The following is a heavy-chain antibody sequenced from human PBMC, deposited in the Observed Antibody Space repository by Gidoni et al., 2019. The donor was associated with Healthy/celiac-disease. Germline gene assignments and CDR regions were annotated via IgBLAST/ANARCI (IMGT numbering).Heavy chain of an antibody. Sequence: EVQLVESGGGLVQPGGSLRLSCAASGFTFSSYEMNWVRQAPGKGLEWVSYISSSGSTIYYADSVKGRFTISRDNAKNSLYLQMNSLRAEDTAVYYCARDFKVLWFGELLTGSYGMDVWGQGTTVTVSS. J-gene: IGHJ6*02. V-gene: IGHV3-48*03. D-gene: IGHD3-10*01. CDR3: ARDFKVLWFGELLTGSYGMDV. CDR1: GFTFSSYE. CDR2: ISSSGSTI.